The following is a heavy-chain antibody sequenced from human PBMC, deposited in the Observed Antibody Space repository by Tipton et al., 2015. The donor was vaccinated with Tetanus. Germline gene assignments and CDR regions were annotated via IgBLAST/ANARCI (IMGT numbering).Heavy chain of an antibody. J-gene: IGHJ5*02. Sequence: LRLSCAVYGGSLSRYYWTWIRQPPGKGLEWIGEVDDSGSTNYSPSLKSRVTISVDTSKNQFSLKLSSVTAADTAVYYCACNPNIAAAGTGEDSGWFDPWGQGTLVTVSS. CDR3: ACNPNIAAAGTGEDSGWFDP. CDR1: GGSLSRYY. CDR2: VDDSGST. D-gene: IGHD6-13*01. V-gene: IGHV4-34*01.